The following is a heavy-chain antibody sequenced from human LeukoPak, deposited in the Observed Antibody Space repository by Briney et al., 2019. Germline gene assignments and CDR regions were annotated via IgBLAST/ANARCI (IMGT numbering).Heavy chain of an antibody. J-gene: IGHJ5*02. CDR2: ISHTGST. CDR3: ARQGTSTRGGYWLDP. CDR1: GASINTSNFY. D-gene: IGHD3-10*01. Sequence: SETLSLTCTVSGASINTSNFYWGWIRQPPGKGLESIGSISHTGSTYCSPSLNSRVTISVDTSKNQFSLKLSSVTAADTAAYYCARQGTSTRGGYWLDPWGQGILVTVSS. V-gene: IGHV4-39*01.